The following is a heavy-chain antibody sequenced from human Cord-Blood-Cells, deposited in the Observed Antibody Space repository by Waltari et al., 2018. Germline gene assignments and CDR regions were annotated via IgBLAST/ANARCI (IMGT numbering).Heavy chain of an antibody. CDR2: INPNSGGT. Sequence: QVQLVQSGAEVKKPGASVKVSCKASGYTFTGYYMPCVRQAPGQGLEWMGWINPNSGGTNYAQKFQGWVTMTRDTSISTAYMELSRLRSDDTAVYYCARDYYDSSGYYDYWGQGTLVTVSS. V-gene: IGHV1-2*04. D-gene: IGHD3-22*01. CDR1: GYTFTGYY. J-gene: IGHJ4*02. CDR3: ARDYYDSSGYYDY.